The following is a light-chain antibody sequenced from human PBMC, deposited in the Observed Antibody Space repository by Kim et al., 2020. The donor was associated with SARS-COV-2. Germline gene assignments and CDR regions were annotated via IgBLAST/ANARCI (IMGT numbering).Light chain of an antibody. CDR2: YDS. J-gene: IGLJ3*02. CDR3: QVWDRSSDHPRGV. CDR1: NIGSKS. V-gene: IGLV3-21*04. Sequence: SYELTQPPSVSVAPGKTARITCGGNNIGSKSVHWYQQKPGQAPVLVIYYDSDRPSGIPERFSGSNSGNTATLTISRVEAGDEADHYCQVWDRSSDHPRGVFGGGTQLTVL.